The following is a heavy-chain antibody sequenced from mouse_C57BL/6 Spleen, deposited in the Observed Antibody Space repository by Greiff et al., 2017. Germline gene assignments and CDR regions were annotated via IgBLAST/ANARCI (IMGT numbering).Heavy chain of an antibody. Sequence: VQLQQSGAELARPGASVKMSCKASGYTFTSYTMHWVKQRPGQGLEWIGYINPSSGYTKYNQKFKDKATLTADKSSSTAYMQLSSLTSEDSAVYYCARWGTTAPDYWGQVTTLTVSS. CDR3: ARWGTTAPDY. J-gene: IGHJ2*01. V-gene: IGHV1-4*01. CDR2: INPSSGYT. D-gene: IGHD1-2*01. CDR1: GYTFTSYT.